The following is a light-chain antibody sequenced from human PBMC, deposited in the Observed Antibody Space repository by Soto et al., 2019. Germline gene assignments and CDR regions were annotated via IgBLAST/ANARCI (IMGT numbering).Light chain of an antibody. Sequence: SVLREPLSVCGTIRKKVTISCSGSSSNIGGNSVSWYQQLPGTAPKLLIYDDNKRPSGIPDRFSGSKSGTSATLGITGFQTGDEADYYCGSWDSSLSAYVFGTGTKVTVL. J-gene: IGLJ1*01. CDR2: DDN. V-gene: IGLV1-51*01. CDR3: GSWDSSLSAYV. CDR1: SSNIGGNS.